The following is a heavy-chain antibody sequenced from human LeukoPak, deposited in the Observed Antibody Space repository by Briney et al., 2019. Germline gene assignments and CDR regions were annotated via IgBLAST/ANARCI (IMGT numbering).Heavy chain of an antibody. CDR2: IIPILGIA. V-gene: IGHV1-69*04. Sequence: SVKVSCKASGGTFSSYAISWVRQAPGQRLEWMGRIIPILGIANYAQKFQGRVTITADKSTSTAYMELSSLRSEDTAVYYCARARYCSGGSCYYWVYWGQGTLVTVSS. CDR3: ARARYCSGGSCYYWVY. J-gene: IGHJ4*02. CDR1: GGTFSSYA. D-gene: IGHD2-15*01.